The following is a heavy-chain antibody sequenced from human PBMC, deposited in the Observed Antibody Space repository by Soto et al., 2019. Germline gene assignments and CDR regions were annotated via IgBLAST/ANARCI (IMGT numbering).Heavy chain of an antibody. CDR2: FHYSGRT. V-gene: IGHV4-39*07. Sequence: SETLSLTCSVSGGSISSGPYSWGWIRQPPGKGLEWIGTFHYSGRTYYNPSFKSRVTISVDTSKNQFSLKLNSVTAADTAVYYCARDLWGYCGTDCYPLDVWGQGTTVTVSS. CDR3: ARDLWGYCGTDCYPLDV. J-gene: IGHJ6*02. CDR1: GGSISSGPYS. D-gene: IGHD2-21*02.